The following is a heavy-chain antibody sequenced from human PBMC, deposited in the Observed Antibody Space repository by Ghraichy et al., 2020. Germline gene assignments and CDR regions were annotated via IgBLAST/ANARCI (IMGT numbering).Heavy chain of an antibody. CDR3: AKDLGSSWKDYYYYGMDV. CDR2: ISWNSGSI. J-gene: IGHJ6*02. D-gene: IGHD6-13*01. CDR1: GFTFDDYA. Sequence: GGSLRLSCAASGFTFDDYAMHWVRQAPGKGLEWVSGISWNSGSIGYADSVKGRFTISRDNAKNSLYLQMNSLRAEDTALYYCAKDLGSSWKDYYYYGMDVWGQGTTVTVSS. V-gene: IGHV3-9*01.